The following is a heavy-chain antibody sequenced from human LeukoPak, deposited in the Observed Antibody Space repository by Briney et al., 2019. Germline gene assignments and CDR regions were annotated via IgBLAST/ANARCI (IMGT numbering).Heavy chain of an antibody. CDR1: GESFSGYY. D-gene: IGHD3-16*02. J-gene: IGHJ5*02. V-gene: IGHV4-34*01. CDR3: ARGLGDYVGGTYRYIGWFDP. CDR2: INHSGTT. Sequence: SETLSLTCAVSGESFSGYYWTWIRQPPEKGLEWIGEINHSGTTNYKASLRSRVTISVDTSKNQFSLKLTSVTAADTALYYCARGLGDYVGGTYRYIGWFDPWGQGTLVTVSS.